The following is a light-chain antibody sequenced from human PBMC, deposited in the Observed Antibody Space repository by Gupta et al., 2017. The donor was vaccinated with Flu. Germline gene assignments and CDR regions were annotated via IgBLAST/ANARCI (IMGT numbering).Light chain of an antibody. V-gene: IGKV3-20*01. CDR3: QQYDLSPKT. J-gene: IGKJ1*01. CDR1: QSLSSNY. CDR2: GAS. Sequence: EVVLTQSPGTLSSSPGERVTLSCRASQSLSSNYVAWYQQKPGQSPKLLIFGASSRATGTPDRFSGGGSGTDFTLTISRVEPEDFAVYYCQQYDLSPKTFGQGTKVEV.